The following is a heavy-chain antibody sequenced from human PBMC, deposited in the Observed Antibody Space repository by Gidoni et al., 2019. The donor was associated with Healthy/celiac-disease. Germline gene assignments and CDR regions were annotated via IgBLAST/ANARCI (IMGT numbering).Heavy chain of an antibody. CDR3: ARVALRYCSGGSCPGGDY. J-gene: IGHJ4*02. D-gene: IGHD2-15*01. Sequence: QVQLQQWGAGLLKPSETLSLTCAVYGWSFSGYYWSWIRQPPGKGLEWIGEINHSGSTNYNPSLKSRVTISVDTSKNQFSLKLSSVTAADTAVYYCARVALRYCSGGSCPGGDYWGQGTLVTVSS. V-gene: IGHV4-34*01. CDR1: GWSFSGYY. CDR2: INHSGST.